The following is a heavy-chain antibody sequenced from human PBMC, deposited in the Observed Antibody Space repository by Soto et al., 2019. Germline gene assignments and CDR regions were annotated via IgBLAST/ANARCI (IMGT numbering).Heavy chain of an antibody. CDR1: GGSISSSNYY. D-gene: IGHD2-15*01. Sequence: QLQLQESGPGLVKPSETLSLTCTVSGGSISSSNYYWGWIRQPPGKGLEWIGNIYSSGSTYYNSSLKSRVTISVDTSKNQFSLKLSSVTAADTAVYYCARVVGYCSGGSCYSSSHFDYWGQGNLVTVSS. CDR2: IYSSGST. J-gene: IGHJ4*02. CDR3: ARVVGYCSGGSCYSSSHFDY. V-gene: IGHV4-39*01.